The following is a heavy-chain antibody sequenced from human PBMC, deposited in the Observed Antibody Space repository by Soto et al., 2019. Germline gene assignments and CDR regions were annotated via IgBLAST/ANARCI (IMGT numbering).Heavy chain of an antibody. V-gene: IGHV3-30*03. CDR3: VGVVIIDPYYYGMDV. Sequence: PGGSLRLSCAASGFTFSSYGMHWVRQAPGKGLEWVAVISYDGSNKYYADSVKGRFTISRDNSKNTLYLQMNSLRAEDTAVYYCVGVVIIDPYYYGMDVWGQGTTVTVSS. D-gene: IGHD3-3*01. CDR2: ISYDGSNK. J-gene: IGHJ6*02. CDR1: GFTFSSYG.